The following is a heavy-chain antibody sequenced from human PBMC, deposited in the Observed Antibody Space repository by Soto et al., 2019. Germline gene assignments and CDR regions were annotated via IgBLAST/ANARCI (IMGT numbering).Heavy chain of an antibody. Sequence: ASVKVSCKASGYTFTSYYMHWVRQAPGQGLEWMGIIDPSGGSTSYAQKFQGRVSMTRDTSTSTVYMELSSLRSEDTAMYYCARDNYDFWSGSNFGYWGQGTQVTVSS. D-gene: IGHD3-3*01. CDR1: GYTFTSYY. CDR2: IDPSGGST. CDR3: ARDNYDFWSGSNFGY. J-gene: IGHJ4*02. V-gene: IGHV1-46*03.